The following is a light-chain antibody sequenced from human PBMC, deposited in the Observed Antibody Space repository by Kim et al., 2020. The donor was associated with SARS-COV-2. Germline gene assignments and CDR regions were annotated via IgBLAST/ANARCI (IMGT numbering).Light chain of an antibody. J-gene: IGKJ1*01. V-gene: IGKV1-27*01. CDR3: QKYNGAPWT. Sequence: ASVGDLVTINCRASQGIINSLAWYQQKAGKVPQLLIDTASTLQSGVPSRFNGSGSGTDFTLTISSLQPEDVATYYCQKYNGAPWTFGQGTKVDI. CDR2: TAS. CDR1: QGIINS.